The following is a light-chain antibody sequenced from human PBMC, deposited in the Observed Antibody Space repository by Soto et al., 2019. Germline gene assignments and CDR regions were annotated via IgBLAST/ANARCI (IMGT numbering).Light chain of an antibody. CDR3: SSYTSRSTPWV. V-gene: IGLV2-14*01. CDR1: SSDVGGYNY. J-gene: IGLJ3*02. CDR2: EVS. Sequence: QSALTQPASVSGSPGQSITISCTGTSSDVGGYNYVSWYQQHPGKAPKLMIYEVSNRPSGVSNRFSGSKSGNTASLTISGLQAEDGADYYCSSYTSRSTPWVFGGGTKLTVL.